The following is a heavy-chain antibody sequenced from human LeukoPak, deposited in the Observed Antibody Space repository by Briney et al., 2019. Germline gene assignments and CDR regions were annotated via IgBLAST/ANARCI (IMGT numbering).Heavy chain of an antibody. CDR3: ARERTAMVNY. J-gene: IGHJ4*02. V-gene: IGHV4-39*07. D-gene: IGHD5-18*01. CDR2: IYYSGST. Sequence: SETLSLTCTVSGGSISSSSYYWGWIRQPPGKGLEWIGSIYYSGSTYYNPSLKSRVTISVDTSKNQFSLKLSSVTAADTAVYYCARERTAMVNYWSQGTLVTVSS. CDR1: GGSISSSSYY.